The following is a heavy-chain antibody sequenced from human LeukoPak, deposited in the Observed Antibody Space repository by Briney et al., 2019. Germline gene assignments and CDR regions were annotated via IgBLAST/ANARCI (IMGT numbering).Heavy chain of an antibody. CDR3: ARVEMATIQ. D-gene: IGHD5-24*01. CDR2: IYYSGST. Sequence: SETLSLTCTGSGGSISSYYWSWIRQPPGKGLEWIGYIYYSGSTNYNPSLKSRVTISVDTSKNQFSLKLSSVTAADTAVYYCARVEMATIQWGQGTLVTVSS. J-gene: IGHJ4*02. CDR1: GGSISSYY. V-gene: IGHV4-59*01.